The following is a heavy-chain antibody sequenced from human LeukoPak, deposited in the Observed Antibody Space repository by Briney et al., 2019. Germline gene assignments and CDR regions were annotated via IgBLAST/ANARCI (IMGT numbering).Heavy chain of an antibody. CDR3: ARNLYYYYYMDV. J-gene: IGHJ6*03. CDR1: GGSISSYY. D-gene: IGHD1-14*01. CDR2: IYTGGST. Sequence: SETLSLTCTVSGGSISSYYWSWIRQPPGKGLEWIRYIYTGGSTNYNPSLKSRVTISVDTSKNQFSLKLSSVTAADTAVYYCARNLYYYYYMDVWGKGTTVTVSS. V-gene: IGHV4-4*09.